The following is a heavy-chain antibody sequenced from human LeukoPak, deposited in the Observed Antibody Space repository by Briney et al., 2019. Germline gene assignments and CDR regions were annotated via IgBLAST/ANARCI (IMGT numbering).Heavy chain of an antibody. D-gene: IGHD6-13*01. CDR3: ARDRGQQMGYYFDY. V-gene: IGHV1-69*05. J-gene: IGHJ4*02. CDR1: GGTFSSYG. CDR2: ITPIFGTA. Sequence: SVKVSCKASGGTFSSYGISWVRQAPGQGLEWMGRITPIFGTANYVQNFQGRVTITTDESTSTAYMELSSLRSEDTAVYYCARDRGQQMGYYFDYWGQGTLVTVSS.